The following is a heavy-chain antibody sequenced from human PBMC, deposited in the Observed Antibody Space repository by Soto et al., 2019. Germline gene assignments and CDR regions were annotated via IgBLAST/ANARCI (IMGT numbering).Heavy chain of an antibody. CDR2: INHSGST. V-gene: IGHV4-34*01. Sequence: QVQLQQWGAGLLKPSETLSLTCAVYGGSFSGYYWSWIRQPPGKGLEWIGEINHSGSTNYNPSLKSRVTISVDTSKNQFSLKLSSATAADTAVYYCARMEGSGSYLNFGYWGQGTLVTVSS. CDR1: GGSFSGYY. CDR3: ARMEGSGSYLNFGY. D-gene: IGHD3-10*01. J-gene: IGHJ4*02.